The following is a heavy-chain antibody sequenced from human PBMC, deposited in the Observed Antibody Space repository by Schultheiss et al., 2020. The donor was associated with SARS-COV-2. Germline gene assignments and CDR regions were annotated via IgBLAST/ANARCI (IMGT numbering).Heavy chain of an antibody. D-gene: IGHD4-17*01. CDR3: ARVHYGDPNWFDP. Sequence: ASVKVSCKASGYTFTSYDINWVRQATGQGLEWMGWISAYNGNTNYAQKLQGRVTMTTDTSTSTAYMELRSLRSDDTAVYYCARVHYGDPNWFDPWGQGTLGTVSS. J-gene: IGHJ5*02. CDR1: GYTFTSYD. V-gene: IGHV1-18*01. CDR2: ISAYNGNT.